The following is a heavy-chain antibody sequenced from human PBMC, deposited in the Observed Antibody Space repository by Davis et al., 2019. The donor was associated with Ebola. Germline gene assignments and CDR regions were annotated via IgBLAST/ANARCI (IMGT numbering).Heavy chain of an antibody. V-gene: IGHV4-34*01. CDR2: INHSGST. Sequence: MPSETLSLTCAVYGGSFSGYYWSWIRQPPGGLEWIGEINHSGSTNYNPSLKSRLSLSVDTSKNQFSLELTPVTAADTAVYYCARSCSVSCSSFDSWGQGTPVTVSS. J-gene: IGHJ4*02. D-gene: IGHD2-15*01. CDR3: ARSCSVSCSSFDS. CDR1: GGSFSGYY.